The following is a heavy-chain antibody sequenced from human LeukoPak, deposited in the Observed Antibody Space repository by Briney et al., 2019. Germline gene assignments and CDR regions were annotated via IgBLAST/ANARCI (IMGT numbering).Heavy chain of an antibody. J-gene: IGHJ4*02. CDR2: IIPIFGTA. CDR1: GGTFSSYA. D-gene: IGHD1-1*01. Sequence: SVKVSCKASGGTFSSYAISWVRQAPGQGLEWMGGIIPIFGTANYAQKFQGRVTITTDESTSTAYMELSSLRSEDTAVYYCASWEGYNWNDGGYWGQGTLVTVSS. V-gene: IGHV1-69*05. CDR3: ASWEGYNWNDGGY.